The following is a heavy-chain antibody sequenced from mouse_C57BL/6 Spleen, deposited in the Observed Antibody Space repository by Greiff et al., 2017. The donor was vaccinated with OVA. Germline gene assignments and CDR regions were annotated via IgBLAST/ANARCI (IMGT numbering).Heavy chain of an antibody. Sequence: EVQGVESGGDLVKPGGSLKLSCAASGFTFSSYGMSWVRQTPDKRLEWVATISSGGSYTYYPDSVKGRFTISRDNAKNTLYLQMSSLKSEDTAMYYCARGYYYFDYWGQGTTLTVSS. CDR3: ARGYYYFDY. CDR2: ISSGGSYT. J-gene: IGHJ2*01. D-gene: IGHD2-3*01. V-gene: IGHV5-6*01. CDR1: GFTFSSYG.